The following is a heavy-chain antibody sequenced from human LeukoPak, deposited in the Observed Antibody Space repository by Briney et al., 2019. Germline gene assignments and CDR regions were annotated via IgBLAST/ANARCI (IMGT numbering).Heavy chain of an antibody. CDR2: ISYDGSNK. V-gene: IGHV3-30-3*01. Sequence: GGSLRLSCAASGFTFSSYAMSWVRQAPGKGLEWVAVISYDGSNKYYADSVKGRFTISRDNSKNTLYLQMNSLRAEDTAVYYCARETTVTTGDYWGQGTLVTVSS. CDR1: GFTFSSYA. D-gene: IGHD4-11*01. CDR3: ARETTVTTGDY. J-gene: IGHJ4*02.